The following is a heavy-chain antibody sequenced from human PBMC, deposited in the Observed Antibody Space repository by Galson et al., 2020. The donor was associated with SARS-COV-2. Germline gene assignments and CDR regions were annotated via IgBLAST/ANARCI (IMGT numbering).Heavy chain of an antibody. CDR2: IYYSGST. V-gene: IGHV4-59*01. CDR1: GGSISSYY. CDR3: ARGVVPAAMDYYYGMDV. J-gene: IGHJ6*02. D-gene: IGHD2-2*01. Sequence: ETSETLSLTCTVSGGSISSYYWSWIRQPPGKGLEWIGYIYYSGSTNYNPSLKSRVTISVDTSKNQFSLKLSSVTAADTAVYYCARGVVPAAMDYYYGMDVRGQGTTVTVSS.